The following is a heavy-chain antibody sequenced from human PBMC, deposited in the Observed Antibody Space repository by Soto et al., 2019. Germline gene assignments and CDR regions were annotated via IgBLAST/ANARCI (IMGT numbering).Heavy chain of an antibody. CDR3: AGITKLYSSSWYPLFDY. V-gene: IGHV3-48*03. Sequence: PGGSLRLSCAASGFTFSSYEMNWVRQAPGKGLEWVSYISSSGSTIYYADSVKGRFTISRDNAKNSLYLQMNSLRAEDTAVYYCAGITKLYSSSWYPLFDYWGQGTLVTVSS. CDR1: GFTFSSYE. J-gene: IGHJ4*02. CDR2: ISSSGSTI. D-gene: IGHD6-13*01.